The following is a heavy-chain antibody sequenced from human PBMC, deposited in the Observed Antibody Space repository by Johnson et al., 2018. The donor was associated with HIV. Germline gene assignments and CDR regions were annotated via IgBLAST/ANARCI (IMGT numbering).Heavy chain of an antibody. CDR1: GFTFSSSY. CDR3: ARQTLRAFDI. Sequence: VQLVESGGGLIHPGGSLRLSCAASGFTFSSSYMTWVRQAPGKGLEWVSGINWNGGSTYYADSVKGRFTISRDNSKNTLYLQMNSLRAEDTAVYYCARQTLRAFDIWGQGTMVTVSS. J-gene: IGHJ3*02. V-gene: IGHV3-66*03. CDR2: INWNGGST.